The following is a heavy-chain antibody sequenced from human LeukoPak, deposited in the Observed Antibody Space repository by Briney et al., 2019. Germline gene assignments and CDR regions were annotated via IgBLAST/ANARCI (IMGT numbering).Heavy chain of an antibody. V-gene: IGHV4-31*03. D-gene: IGHD1-26*01. CDR3: AREPGIVGAIAVGY. J-gene: IGHJ4*02. CDR1: GGLISSGGYY. Sequence: SQTLSLTCTVSGGLISSGGYYWSWIRQHPGKGLEWIGYIYYSGSTYYNPSLKSRVTISVDTSKNQFSLKLSSVTAADTAVYYCAREPGIVGAIAVGYWGQGTLVTVSS. CDR2: IYYSGST.